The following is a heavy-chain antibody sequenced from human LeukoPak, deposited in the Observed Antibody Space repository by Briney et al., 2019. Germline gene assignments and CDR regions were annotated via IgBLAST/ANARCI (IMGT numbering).Heavy chain of an antibody. Sequence: KPSETLSLTCTVSGGSISSYYWSWIRQPPGKGLEWIGYIYYSGSTNYNPSLKGRVTISVDTSKNQFSLKLSSVTAADTAVYYCARVGHDYSTYYYYYYMDVWGKGTTVTVSS. CDR1: GGSISSYY. CDR3: ARVGHDYSTYYYYYYMDV. V-gene: IGHV4-59*01. J-gene: IGHJ6*03. D-gene: IGHD4-11*01. CDR2: IYYSGST.